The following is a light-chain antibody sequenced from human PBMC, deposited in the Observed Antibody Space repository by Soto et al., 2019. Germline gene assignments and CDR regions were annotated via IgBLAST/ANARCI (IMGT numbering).Light chain of an antibody. V-gene: IGKV1-5*01. Sequence: DIQMTQCPSTLFASVGDRVTITCRASQSISSWLAWYQQKPGKAPKLLIYDASSLESGVPSRFSGSGSGTEFTLTISSLQPDDFATYYCQQYNSYSITFGQGTRMEIK. CDR2: DAS. J-gene: IGKJ5*01. CDR1: QSISSW. CDR3: QQYNSYSIT.